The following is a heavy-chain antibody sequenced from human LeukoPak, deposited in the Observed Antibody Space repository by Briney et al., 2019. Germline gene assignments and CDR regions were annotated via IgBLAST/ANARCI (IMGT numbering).Heavy chain of an antibody. J-gene: IGHJ4*02. D-gene: IGHD3-22*01. CDR2: VKPDGSEK. V-gene: IGHV3-7*01. CDR3: ARDRGYYVFDY. Sequence: GGSLRLSCSASGFTFSNYWMTWVRQAPGKGLEWVAHVKPDGSEKSYVDSVKGRFTISRDNAQNSLYLQMNSLRAEDTAVYYCARDRGYYVFDYWGQGTLVTVSS. CDR1: GFTFSNYW.